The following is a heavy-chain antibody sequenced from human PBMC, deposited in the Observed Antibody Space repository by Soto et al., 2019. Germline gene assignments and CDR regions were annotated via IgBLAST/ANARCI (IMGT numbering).Heavy chain of an antibody. Sequence: PSETLSLTCTVSGGSISSYYWSWIRQPPGKGLEWIGYIYYSGSTNYNPSLKSRVTISVDTSKNQFSLKLSSVTAADTAVYYCAREPPAYGDLLGAFDYWGQGTLVTVSP. D-gene: IGHD4-17*01. CDR3: AREPPAYGDLLGAFDY. CDR1: GGSISSYY. CDR2: IYYSGST. J-gene: IGHJ4*02. V-gene: IGHV4-59*01.